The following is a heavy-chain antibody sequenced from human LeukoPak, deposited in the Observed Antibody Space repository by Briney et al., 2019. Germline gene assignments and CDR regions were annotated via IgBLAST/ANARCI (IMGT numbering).Heavy chain of an antibody. CDR2: IYSGGST. J-gene: IGHJ5*02. D-gene: IGHD1-7*01. CDR1: GFTVSSNY. Sequence: GGSLRLSCAASGFTVSSNYMSWVRQAPGKGLEWVSVIYSGGSTYYADSVKGRFTISRDNSKNTLYLQMNSLRAEDTAVYYCAREARITGTTTGFAWGQGTLVTVSS. CDR3: AREARITGTTTGFA. V-gene: IGHV3-66*01.